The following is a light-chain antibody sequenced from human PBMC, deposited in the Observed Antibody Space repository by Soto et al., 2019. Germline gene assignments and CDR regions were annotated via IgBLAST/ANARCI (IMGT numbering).Light chain of an antibody. V-gene: IGKV3-11*01. CDR1: QSVSSY. CDR3: QQRSIWPPYT. CDR2: DAS. Sequence: EIVLTQSPATLSLSPGERATLSCRASQSVSSYLAWYQQKPGQAPRLLIYDASNRATGIPARFSGSWSGTDFTLTISSLEREDVAVYYCQQRSIWPPYTLGQGTELAIK. J-gene: IGKJ2*01.